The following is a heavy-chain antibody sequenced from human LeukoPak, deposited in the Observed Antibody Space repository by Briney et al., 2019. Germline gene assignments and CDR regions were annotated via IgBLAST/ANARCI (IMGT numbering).Heavy chain of an antibody. D-gene: IGHD6-19*01. J-gene: IGHJ6*02. CDR2: IIPIFGTA. V-gene: IGHV1-69*13. Sequence: SVKVSCKASGGTFSSYAISWVRQAPGQGLEWMGGIIPIFGTANYAQKFQGRVTTTADESTSTAYMELSSLRSEDTAVYYCARPIGYSSGWYRAYYYGMDVWGQGTTVTVSS. CDR3: ARPIGYSSGWYRAYYYGMDV. CDR1: GGTFSSYA.